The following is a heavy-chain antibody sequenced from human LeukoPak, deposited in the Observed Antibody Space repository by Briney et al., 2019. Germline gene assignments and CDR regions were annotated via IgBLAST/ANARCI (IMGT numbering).Heavy chain of an antibody. D-gene: IGHD6-6*01. J-gene: IGHJ4*02. CDR1: GFTFRSYA. CDR2: ISGSGGST. Sequence: GGSLRLSCAASGFTFRSYAMSWVRQAPGKGLEWVSAISGSGGSTHYADSVKGRFTISRDSSKSTLYLQMNSLRAEDTAVYYCAKDGSIAARPSDYWGQGTLVTVSS. V-gene: IGHV3-23*01. CDR3: AKDGSIAARPSDY.